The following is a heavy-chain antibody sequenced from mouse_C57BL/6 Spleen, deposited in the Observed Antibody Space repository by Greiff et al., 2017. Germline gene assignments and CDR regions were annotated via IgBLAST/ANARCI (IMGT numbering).Heavy chain of an antibody. J-gene: IGHJ2*01. V-gene: IGHV5-17*01. CDR1: GFTFSDYG. Sequence: EVKLQESGGGLVKPGGSLKLSCAASGFTFSDYGMHWVRQAPEKGLEWVAYISSGSSTIYYADTVKGRFTISRDNAKNTLFLQMTSLRSEDTAMYYCARTYGYGDYYFDYWGQGTTLTVSS. D-gene: IGHD2-2*01. CDR3: ARTYGYGDYYFDY. CDR2: ISSGSSTI.